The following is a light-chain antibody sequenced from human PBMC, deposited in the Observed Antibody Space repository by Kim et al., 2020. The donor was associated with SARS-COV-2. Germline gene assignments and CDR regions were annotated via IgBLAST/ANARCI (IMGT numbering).Light chain of an antibody. CDR2: GTS. CDR3: QNYNRAPWT. V-gene: IGKV1-27*01. Sequence: ASVGDRVTITCRASQGISNYLAWYQQKPGKPPKLLIYGTSALQSGVPSRFSGSGSGSDFTLTISSLQPEDVGTYYCQNYNRAPWTFGQGTKVDIK. CDR1: QGISNY. J-gene: IGKJ1*01.